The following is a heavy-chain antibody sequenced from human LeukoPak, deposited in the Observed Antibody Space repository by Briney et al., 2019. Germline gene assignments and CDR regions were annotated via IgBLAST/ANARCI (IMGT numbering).Heavy chain of an antibody. D-gene: IGHD6-19*01. CDR3: ARGNQAGWSSGWYPY. Sequence: PGGSLRLSRAASGFTFSSSWMHWVRQAPGKGLVWVSRINSDGSSRDYADPVKGRFTISRDNAKNTLYLQMNSLRAEDTAVYYCARGNQAGWSSGWYPYWGQGTLVTVSS. CDR2: INSDGSSR. CDR1: GFTFSSSW. V-gene: IGHV3-74*01. J-gene: IGHJ4*02.